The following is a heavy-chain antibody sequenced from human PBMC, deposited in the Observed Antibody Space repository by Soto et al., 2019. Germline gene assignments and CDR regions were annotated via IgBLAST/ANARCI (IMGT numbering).Heavy chain of an antibody. CDR1: GFTFSSYS. Sequence: EVQLVESGGGLVKPGGSLRLSCAASGFTFSSYSMNWVRQAPGKGLEWVSSISSSSSYIYYADSVKGRFTISRDNAKNSLYLQMNSLRAEDTAVYYCARDPDNGSGWPNLYFDYWGQGTLVTVSS. V-gene: IGHV3-21*01. J-gene: IGHJ4*02. D-gene: IGHD6-19*01. CDR3: ARDPDNGSGWPNLYFDY. CDR2: ISSSSSYI.